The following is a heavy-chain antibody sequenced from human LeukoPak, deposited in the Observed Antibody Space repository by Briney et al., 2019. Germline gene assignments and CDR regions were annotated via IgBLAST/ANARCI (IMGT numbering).Heavy chain of an antibody. V-gene: IGHV3-21*01. J-gene: IGHJ4*02. CDR1: GFTFSSYR. Sequence: PGGALMLSCAASGFTFSSYRMNWVRQAPGKGLEWVSSITSSSSYIYYADSVSGGFTISRDNAKNSLYLQMNILRAEDTAVYYCARRLGDTALDSLHYLGQGTLATVSS. CDR2: ITSSSSYI. CDR3: ARRLGDTALDSLHY. D-gene: IGHD5-18*01.